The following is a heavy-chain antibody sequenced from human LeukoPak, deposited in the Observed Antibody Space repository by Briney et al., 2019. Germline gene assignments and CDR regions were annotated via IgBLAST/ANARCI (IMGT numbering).Heavy chain of an antibody. CDR1: GYSFTSYW. CDR2: IYPGDSDT. J-gene: IGHJ4*02. CDR3: ASGPSSGYVDY. Sequence: GESLKISCKTSGYSFTSYWIAWVRQMPGKGPEWMGVIYPGDSDTRYSPSFQGQVTISADKSITTAYLQWSSLQASDTAVYYCASGPSSGYVDYWGQGTLVTVSS. V-gene: IGHV5-51*01. D-gene: IGHD3-22*01.